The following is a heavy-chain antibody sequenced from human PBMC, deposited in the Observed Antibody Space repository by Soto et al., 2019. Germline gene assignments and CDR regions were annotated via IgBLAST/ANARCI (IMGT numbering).Heavy chain of an antibody. CDR1: GFTFNTYS. CDR2: ISTSGSYV. V-gene: IGHV3-21*01. Sequence: EVQLVESGGGLVKPGGSLRLSCAASGFTFNTYSMNWVRQAPGKGLEWVSSISTSGSYVHYGDSVKGRFTISRDNAKNSLYQQMNSLRAEDTAVYYCARGNYGSGSNQYWYFDLWGRGTLVSVSS. J-gene: IGHJ2*01. CDR3: ARGNYGSGSNQYWYFDL. D-gene: IGHD3-10*01.